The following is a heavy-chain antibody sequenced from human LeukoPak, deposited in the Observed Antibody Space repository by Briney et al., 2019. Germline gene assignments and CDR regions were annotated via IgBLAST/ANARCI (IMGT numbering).Heavy chain of an antibody. V-gene: IGHV4-59*08. Sequence: SETLSLTCTVSGGSISNYYWSWIRQPAGKGLEWIATIYYSTSTQYNPSLKSRVTMSVDTSKIQFSLKLSSRTAADTAVYYCARHQCSGTRCYNFYFYGMDVWGQGTTVTVSS. D-gene: IGHD2-2*02. J-gene: IGHJ6*02. CDR3: ARHQCSGTRCYNFYFYGMDV. CDR2: IYYSTST. CDR1: GGSISNYY.